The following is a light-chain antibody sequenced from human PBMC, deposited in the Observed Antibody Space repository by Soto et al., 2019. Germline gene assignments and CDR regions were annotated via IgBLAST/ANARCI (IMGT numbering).Light chain of an antibody. CDR1: SSDVGGYNY. V-gene: IGLV2-14*01. CDR3: SSYTSSSTNWV. J-gene: IGLJ3*02. Sequence: QSVLTQPASVSLSPGQSITISCTGTSSDVGGYNYVSWYQQHPGKAPKLMIYEVSNRPSGVSNRFSGSKSGNTASLTISGLQAEDEADYYCSSYTSSSTNWVFGGGTQLTVL. CDR2: EVS.